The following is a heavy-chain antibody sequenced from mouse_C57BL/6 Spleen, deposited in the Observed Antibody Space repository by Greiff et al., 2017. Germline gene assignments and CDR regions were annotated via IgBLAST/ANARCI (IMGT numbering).Heavy chain of an antibody. V-gene: IGHV5-9*01. CDR1: GFTFSSYT. Sequence: EVQRVESGGGLVKPGGSLKLSCAASGFTFSSYTMSWVRQTPEKRLEWVATISGGGGNTYYPDRVKGRFTISRDNAKNTLYLQMSSLRSEDTALYYCASQTGVAYWGQGTLVTVSA. CDR3: ASQTGVAY. D-gene: IGHD4-1*01. J-gene: IGHJ3*01. CDR2: ISGGGGNT.